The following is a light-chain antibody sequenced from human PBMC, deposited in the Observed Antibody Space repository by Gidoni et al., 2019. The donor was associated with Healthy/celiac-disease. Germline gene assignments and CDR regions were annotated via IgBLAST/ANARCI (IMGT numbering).Light chain of an antibody. Sequence: EIVLKQSPGTLSLSPGERATLHCRASQSVSSSYLAWYQQKPGQAPRLLIYGASSRATGIPDRFSGSGSGTDFTLTISRLEPEDFAVYYCQQYGSSPWTFGQGTKVEIK. J-gene: IGKJ1*01. V-gene: IGKV3-20*01. CDR3: QQYGSSPWT. CDR1: QSVSSSY. CDR2: GAS.